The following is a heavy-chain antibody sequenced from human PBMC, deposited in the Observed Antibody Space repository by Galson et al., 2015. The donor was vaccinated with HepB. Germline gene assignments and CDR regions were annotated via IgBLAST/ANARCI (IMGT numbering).Heavy chain of an antibody. J-gene: IGHJ4*02. CDR2: ISYDGSNR. D-gene: IGHD4-23*01. Sequence: SLRLSCAASGFTFSSYAMHWVRQAPGKGLEWVAVISYDGSNRYYADSVKGRFTISRDNSKNTLYLQMNSLRAEDTAVYYCARDLGRPPVVTGYFDYWGREPWSPSPQ. CDR1: GFTFSSYA. V-gene: IGHV3-30-3*01. CDR3: ARDLGRPPVVTGYFDY.